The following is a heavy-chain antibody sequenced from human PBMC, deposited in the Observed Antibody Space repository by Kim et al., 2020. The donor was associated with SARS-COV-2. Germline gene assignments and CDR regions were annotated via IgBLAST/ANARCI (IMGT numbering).Heavy chain of an antibody. Sequence: GGSLRLSCAASGFTVSDNHTSWVRQAPGKGLEWVSVLNSGGNTYYADSVNGRFTISRDNAKNVLYLQMNSLTTEDTAVYHCTKDPGYGSGIDFDPWGQGILVTVSS. D-gene: IGHD3-10*01. CDR2: LNSGGNT. CDR3: TKDPGYGSGIDFDP. CDR1: GFTVSDNH. V-gene: IGHV3-66*02. J-gene: IGHJ5*02.